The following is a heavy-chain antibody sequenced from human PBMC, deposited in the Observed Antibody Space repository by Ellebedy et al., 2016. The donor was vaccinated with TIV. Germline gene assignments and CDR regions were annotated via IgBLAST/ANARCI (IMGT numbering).Heavy chain of an antibody. V-gene: IGHV3-30*04. CDR3: ARDRDSSGYFDY. D-gene: IGHD3-22*01. CDR1: GFTFSSYA. J-gene: IGHJ4*02. Sequence: GESLKISCAASGFTFSSYAMHWVRQAPGKGLEWVAVISYDGSNKYYADSVKGRFTISRDNSKNTLYLQKNSLRAEDTAVYYCARDRDSSGYFDYWGQGTLVTVSS. CDR2: ISYDGSNK.